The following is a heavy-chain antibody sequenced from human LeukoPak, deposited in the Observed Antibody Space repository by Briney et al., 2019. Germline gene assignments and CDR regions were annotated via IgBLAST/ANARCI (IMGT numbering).Heavy chain of an antibody. CDR2: ISSGSSTI. CDR1: GFIFSTYS. D-gene: IGHD3-10*01. V-gene: IGHV3-48*02. CDR3: ATDRGGEADY. J-gene: IGHJ4*02. Sequence: GGSQRLSCAASGFIFSTYSMNRVRQAPGKGLEWVSYISSGSSTIYYADSVKGRFTVSRDNAKNSLYLQMNSLRDEDTAVYYCATDRGGEADYWGQGTLVTVSS.